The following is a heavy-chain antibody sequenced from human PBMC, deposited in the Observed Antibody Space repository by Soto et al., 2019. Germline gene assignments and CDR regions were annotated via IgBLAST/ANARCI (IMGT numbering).Heavy chain of an antibody. Sequence: VPLVQSGAEVQKPGSSVKVSCRAARGSFSASGFSWVRQAPGQGLEWVGGFIPIFGTANYAPKFQDRVTMTADESTSTVYMALSSLKSEDTAMYYCARSGYSYGPNIDWGQGTLVTVSS. V-gene: IGHV1-69*01. CDR2: FIPIFGTA. CDR1: RGSFSASG. J-gene: IGHJ4*02. D-gene: IGHD5-18*01. CDR3: ARSGYSYGPNID.